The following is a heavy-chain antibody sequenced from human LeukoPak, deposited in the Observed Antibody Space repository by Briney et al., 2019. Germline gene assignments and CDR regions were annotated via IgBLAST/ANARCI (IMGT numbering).Heavy chain of an antibody. Sequence: SETLSLTCTVSGGSISTYYWNWIRQPAGKGLEWIGRMYSSGSTNYNPSLKSRVTMSADTSKNQFSLKLTSVTAADTAVYYCAREITSGYYFLDYWGQGTLVTVSS. CDR2: MYSSGST. CDR1: GGSISTYY. CDR3: AREITSGYYFLDY. V-gene: IGHV4-4*07. J-gene: IGHJ4*02. D-gene: IGHD2/OR15-2a*01.